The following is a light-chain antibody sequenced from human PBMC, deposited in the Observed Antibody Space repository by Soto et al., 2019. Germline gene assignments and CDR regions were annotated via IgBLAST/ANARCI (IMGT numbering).Light chain of an antibody. CDR1: QSVSSSY. CDR3: QNYGRSPA. J-gene: IGKJ4*01. CDR2: GAS. V-gene: IGKV3-20*01. Sequence: EIVLTQSPGTLSLSPGERATLSCRASQSVSSSYLAWYQQKPGQAPRLLIYGASSRATGIPDRFSGSGSGTDFTLTISRLEPEDFAVYYCQNYGRSPAFGGGTKVEIK.